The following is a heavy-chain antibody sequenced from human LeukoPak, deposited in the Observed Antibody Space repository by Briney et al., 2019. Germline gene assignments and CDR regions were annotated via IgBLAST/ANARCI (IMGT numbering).Heavy chain of an antibody. Sequence: GGSLRLSCAASGFTVSSNYMSWVRQAPGKGLEWVSVIYSGGSTYYADSAKGRFTISRDNSKNTLYLQMNSLRAEDTAVYYCARKFQSLYYYDSSGYYSLWGQGTLVTVSS. CDR1: GFTVSSNY. V-gene: IGHV3-66*02. J-gene: IGHJ4*02. CDR3: ARKFQSLYYYDSSGYYSL. D-gene: IGHD3-22*01. CDR2: IYSGGST.